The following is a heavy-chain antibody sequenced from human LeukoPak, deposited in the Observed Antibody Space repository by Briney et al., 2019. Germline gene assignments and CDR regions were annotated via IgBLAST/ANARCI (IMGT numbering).Heavy chain of an antibody. J-gene: IGHJ4*02. D-gene: IGHD6-25*01. CDR2: ISYRGAT. CDR3: ARGTAAVY. CDR1: GGSITGYS. Sequence: PSETLSLTCTVSGGSITGYSWSWFRQSPVKGLEWIGYISYRGATNSNPSLKSQVTVSLDMSKNQFSLKLNSVTAADTAVYYCARGTAAVYWGQGTLVTVSS. V-gene: IGHV4-59*01.